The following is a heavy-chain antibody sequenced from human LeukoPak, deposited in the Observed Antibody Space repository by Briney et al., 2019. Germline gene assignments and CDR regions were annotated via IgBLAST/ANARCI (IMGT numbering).Heavy chain of an antibody. CDR1: RYSFSNYW. V-gene: IGHV5-51*01. Sequence: GESLKISCKGSRYSFSNYWIGWVRQMPGKGLEWMGIIYPGDSDTRYSPSFQGQVTISADKSISTAYLQWSSLKASDTAMYYCARQKYAVTSRVPFDYWGKETLVTVSS. D-gene: IGHD2-8*01. CDR2: IYPGDSDT. J-gene: IGHJ4*02. CDR3: ARQKYAVTSRVPFDY.